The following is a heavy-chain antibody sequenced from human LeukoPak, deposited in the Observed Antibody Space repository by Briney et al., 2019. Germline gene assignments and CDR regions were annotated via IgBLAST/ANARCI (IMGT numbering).Heavy chain of an antibody. Sequence: GGSLRLSCAASGFTFSNAWMSWVRQAPGKGLEWVGRIKSKTDGGTTDYAAPVKGRFTISRDDSKNTLYLQMISLKTEDTAVYYCTTVESRGYSYQDAFDIWGQGTMVTVSS. V-gene: IGHV3-15*01. CDR1: GFTFSNAW. D-gene: IGHD5-18*01. CDR3: TTVESRGYSYQDAFDI. CDR2: IKSKTDGGTT. J-gene: IGHJ3*02.